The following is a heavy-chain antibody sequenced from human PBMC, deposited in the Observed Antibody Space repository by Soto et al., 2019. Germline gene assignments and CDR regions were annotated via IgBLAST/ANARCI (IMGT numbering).Heavy chain of an antibody. J-gene: IGHJ4*02. V-gene: IGHV3-30-3*01. Sequence: HLGGSLRLSCAASGFTFSSYAMHWVRQAPGKGLEWVAVISYDGSNKYYADSVKGRFTISRDNSKNTLYLQMNSLRAEDTAVYYCARVHYDFWSGYDVFYYFDYWGQGTLVTVSS. D-gene: IGHD3-3*01. CDR1: GFTFSSYA. CDR2: ISYDGSNK. CDR3: ARVHYDFWSGYDVFYYFDY.